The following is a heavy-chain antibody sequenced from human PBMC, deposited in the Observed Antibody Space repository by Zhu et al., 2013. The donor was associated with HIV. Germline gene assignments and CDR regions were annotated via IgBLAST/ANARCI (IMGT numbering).Heavy chain of an antibody. D-gene: IGHD2-2*01. V-gene: IGHV1-58*01. Sequence: QLVQSGPEVKKPGTSVKVSCKASGFTFTSSAVQWVRQARGQRLEWIGWIVVDSGNTNYAQKFQERVTITRDMSTSTAYMELSSLRSEDTAVYYCAARALVPRAFDIWGQGQWSPSLQ. CDR3: AARALVPRAFDI. CDR1: GFTFTSSA. J-gene: IGHJ3*02. CDR2: IVVDSGNT.